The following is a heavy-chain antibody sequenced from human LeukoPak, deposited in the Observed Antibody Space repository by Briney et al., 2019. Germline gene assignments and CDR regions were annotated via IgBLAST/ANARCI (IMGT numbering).Heavy chain of an antibody. V-gene: IGHV4-59*01. CDR2: IYYSGST. CDR3: ARDNGVPAALSS. J-gene: IGHJ4*02. Sequence: SETLSLTCTVSGGSISSYYWSWIRQPPGKGLEWIGYIYYSGSTNYNPSLKSRVTISVDTSKNQFSLKLSSVTAADTAVYYCARDNGVPAALSSWGQGTLVTVSS. CDR1: GGSISSYY. D-gene: IGHD2-2*01.